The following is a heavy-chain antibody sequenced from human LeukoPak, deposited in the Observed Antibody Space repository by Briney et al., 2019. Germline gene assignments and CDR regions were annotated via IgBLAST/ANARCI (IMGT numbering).Heavy chain of an antibody. CDR2: INHSGST. V-gene: IGHV4-34*01. Sequence: SETLSLTCAVYGGSFSGYYWSWIRQPPGKGLEWIGEINHSGSTNYTPSLKSRVTISVDTSKNQFSLKLSSVTAADTAVYYCARQAAAGIDSFDYWGQGTLVTVSS. J-gene: IGHJ4*02. CDR3: ARQAAAGIDSFDY. D-gene: IGHD6-13*01. CDR1: GGSFSGYY.